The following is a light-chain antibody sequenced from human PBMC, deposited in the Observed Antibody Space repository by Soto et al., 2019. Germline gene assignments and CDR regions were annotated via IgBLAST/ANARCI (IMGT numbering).Light chain of an antibody. CDR1: QSVSSY. CDR3: QQRSNWPPIT. V-gene: IGKV3-11*01. CDR2: DAS. J-gene: IGKJ5*01. Sequence: EIVLTQSPATLSLSPGERATLSCSASQSVSSYLAWYQQKPGQAPRLLIYDASNRATGIPARFSGSGSGTDFTLTISSLEPEDFAVYYCQQRSNWPPITFAQGTRLEI.